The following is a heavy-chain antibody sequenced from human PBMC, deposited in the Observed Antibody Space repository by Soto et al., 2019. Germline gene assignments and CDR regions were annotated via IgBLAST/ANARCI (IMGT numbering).Heavy chain of an antibody. Sequence: EVQLVESGGGLVQPEGSLRLSCAASGFTFSDYYMDWVRQAPGKGLEWVGRIRDRDNTYTTEYAPFVKGRFTVSRDNSRNSPYLQMHSLKTAATSMYYCNMVGKLTTPYYTDYWGQGTLVTVSS. J-gene: IGHJ4*02. D-gene: IGHD1-26*01. V-gene: IGHV3-72*01. CDR3: NMVGKLTTPYYTDY. CDR1: GFTFSDYY. CDR2: IRDRDNTYTT.